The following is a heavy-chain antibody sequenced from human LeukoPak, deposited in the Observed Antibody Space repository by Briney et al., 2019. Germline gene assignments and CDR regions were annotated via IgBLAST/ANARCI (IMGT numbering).Heavy chain of an antibody. V-gene: IGHV4-59*08. Sequence: PSETLSLTCTVSGGSLRSYYWSWIRQPPGKGLEWIGFIYHSGSTDYNPSLKSRGTISVDTSKNQFSLKLSSVTAADTAVYYCARTNSYGSGSYYPDFWGQGTLVTVSS. CDR2: IYHSGST. D-gene: IGHD3-10*01. CDR1: GGSLRSYY. CDR3: ARTNSYGSGSYYPDF. J-gene: IGHJ4*02.